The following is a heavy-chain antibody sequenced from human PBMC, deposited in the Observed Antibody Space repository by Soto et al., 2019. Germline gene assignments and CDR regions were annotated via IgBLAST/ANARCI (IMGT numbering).Heavy chain of an antibody. V-gene: IGHV3-21*01. CDR2: ISSSSSYI. J-gene: IGHJ6*02. Sequence: EVQLVESGGGLVKPGGSLRLSCAASGFTFSSYSMNWVRQAPGKGLVWVSSISSSSSYIYYADSVKGRFTISRDNAKNSLYLQMNSLRAEDTAVYYCARDGRITGGMDVWGQGTTVTVSS. CDR1: GFTFSSYS. CDR3: ARDGRITGGMDV. D-gene: IGHD1-20*01.